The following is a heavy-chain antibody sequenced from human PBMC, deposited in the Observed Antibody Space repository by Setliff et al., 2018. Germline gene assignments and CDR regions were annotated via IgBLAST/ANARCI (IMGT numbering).Heavy chain of an antibody. J-gene: IGHJ4*02. CDR3: TTDSQLGFDY. D-gene: IGHD1-1*01. Sequence: GGSLRLSCTASGFTFSNAWMSWVRQAPGKGLEWVGRIKRITDSGTTDHAAPVKGRFTVSRDDSISTLYLQMNSLKTEDTAVYYCTTDSQLGFDYWGRGTLVTVSS. V-gene: IGHV3-15*01. CDR1: GFTFSNAW. CDR2: IKRITDSGTT.